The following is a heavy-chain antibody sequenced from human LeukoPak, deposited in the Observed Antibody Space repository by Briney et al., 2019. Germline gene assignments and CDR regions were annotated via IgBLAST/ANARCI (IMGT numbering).Heavy chain of an antibody. D-gene: IGHD6-6*01. J-gene: IGHJ6*02. CDR1: GFTFSSYW. CDR3: AREGSRRGMDV. CDR2: INQDGSQK. V-gene: IGHV3-7*03. Sequence: GGSLRLSCAASGFTFSSYWMSWIRQAPGRGLEWVANINQDGSQKYYVDSVKGRFTTSRDNAKNSLYLQMNSLRAEDTAVYYCAREGSRRGMDVWGQGTTVTVSS.